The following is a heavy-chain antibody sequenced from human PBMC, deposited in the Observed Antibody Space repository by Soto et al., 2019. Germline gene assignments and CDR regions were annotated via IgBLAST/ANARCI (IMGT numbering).Heavy chain of an antibody. D-gene: IGHD3-9*01. CDR3: ARDLPDGDDISTGVLAFDI. CDR2: IIPIFGTA. Sequence: SVKVSCKASGGTFSSYAISWVRQAPGQGLEWMGGIIPIFGTANYAQKFQGRVTITADESTSTAYMELSSLRSEDTAVYYCARDLPDGDDISTGVLAFDIWGQGTMVTVSS. J-gene: IGHJ3*02. V-gene: IGHV1-69*13. CDR1: GGTFSSYA.